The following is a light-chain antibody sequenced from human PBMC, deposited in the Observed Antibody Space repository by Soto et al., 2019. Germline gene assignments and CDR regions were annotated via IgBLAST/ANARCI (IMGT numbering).Light chain of an antibody. Sequence: EIVLTQSPGIVSLSTGDRATLSCRASQSVSSRYLAWYQQKPGQAPRLLIYAASSRATGVPDRFSGSVSGTDFTLTISRLTPEDLAVYYCQQDRRSLWTFGQGTKVEIK. CDR1: QSVSSRY. CDR2: AAS. J-gene: IGKJ1*01. CDR3: QQDRRSLWT. V-gene: IGKV3-20*01.